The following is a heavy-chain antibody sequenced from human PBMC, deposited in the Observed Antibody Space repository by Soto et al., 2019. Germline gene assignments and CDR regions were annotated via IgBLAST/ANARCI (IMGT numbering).Heavy chain of an antibody. V-gene: IGHV3-30-3*01. D-gene: IGHD1-7*01. J-gene: IGHJ3*01. Sequence: LRLSCAASGLTFSSYAMHWVRQAPGKGLEWVAVISYDGSNKYYADSVKGRFTISRDNSKNTLYLQMNSLRAEDTAVYYCARAYNWNYARWGQGTMVTVSS. CDR3: ARAYNWNYAR. CDR2: ISYDGSNK. CDR1: GLTFSSYA.